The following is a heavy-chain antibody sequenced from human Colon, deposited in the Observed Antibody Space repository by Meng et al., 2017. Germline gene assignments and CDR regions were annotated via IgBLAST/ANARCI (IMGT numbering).Heavy chain of an antibody. D-gene: IGHD6-19*01. CDR2: ISRTRGST. CDR3: AKGGSSGWYGGYY. J-gene: IGHJ4*02. V-gene: IGHV3-23*01. Sequence: VQLWHAGGRLGQPGGSLSPSVAASGLTFGSYAMSWIRQAPGKVLEWVSAISRTRGSTFYADSVKGRFTISRDIFKNTVYLQVNSLRAEDTAIYYCAKGGSSGWYGGYYWGQGTLVTVSS. CDR1: GLTFGSYA.